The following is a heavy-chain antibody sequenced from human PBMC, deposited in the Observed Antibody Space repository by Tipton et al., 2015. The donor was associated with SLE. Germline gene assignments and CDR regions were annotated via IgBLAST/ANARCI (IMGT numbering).Heavy chain of an antibody. D-gene: IGHD2-15*01. V-gene: IGHV4-38-2*02. J-gene: IGHJ6*02. CDR3: ARGEFVVVVAATYYYYGMDV. Sequence: LSLTCTVSGYSISSGYYWGWIRQPPGKGLEWIGSIHYSGGTYYNPSLKSRGTISVDTAKNQFSLKLTSVTAADTAVYYCARGEFVVVVAATYYYYGMDVWGQGTTVTVSS. CDR2: IHYSGGT. CDR1: GYSISSGYY.